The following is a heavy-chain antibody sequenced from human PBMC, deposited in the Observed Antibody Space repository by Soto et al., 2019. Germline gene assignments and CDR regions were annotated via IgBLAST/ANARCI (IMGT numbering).Heavy chain of an antibody. CDR2: MNPNSGNT. V-gene: IGHV1-8*01. D-gene: IGHD3-10*01. J-gene: IGHJ6*02. CDR1: GYTFTSYD. Sequence: KLSCKASGYTFTSYDINWVRQATGQGLEWMGWMNPNSGNTGYAQKFQGRVTMTRNTSISTAYMELSSLRSEDTAVYYCARGPVVRGRNRRQMDVWGQWTTVTVSS. CDR3: ARGPVVRGRNRRQMDV.